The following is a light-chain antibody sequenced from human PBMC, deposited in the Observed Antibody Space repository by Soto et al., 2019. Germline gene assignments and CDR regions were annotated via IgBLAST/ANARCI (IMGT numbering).Light chain of an antibody. CDR2: AAS. Sequence: DIQMTQSPSTLSASVGDRVTIPCRASQGISSYLAWYQQKPGKAPKLLIYAASTLQGGVPSRFSGSGSGTDFTLTINSLQPEDLATYYCQQLNSYPITFGQGTRLEIK. V-gene: IGKV1-9*01. CDR1: QGISSY. J-gene: IGKJ5*01. CDR3: QQLNSYPIT.